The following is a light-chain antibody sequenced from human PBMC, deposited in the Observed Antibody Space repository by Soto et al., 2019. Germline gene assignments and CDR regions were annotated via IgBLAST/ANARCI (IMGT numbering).Light chain of an antibody. J-gene: IGKJ4*01. Sequence: DIQMTQSPSSLSASVGDRVTITCRASQSITTYLNWYRQKPGKAPKLLIYAASSLQSGVPSRVSGSGSETEFTLSISSLQPEDFATYFWQQIYSAPLTFGGGTKVEIQ. CDR3: QQIYSAPLT. CDR2: AAS. V-gene: IGKV1-39*01. CDR1: QSITTY.